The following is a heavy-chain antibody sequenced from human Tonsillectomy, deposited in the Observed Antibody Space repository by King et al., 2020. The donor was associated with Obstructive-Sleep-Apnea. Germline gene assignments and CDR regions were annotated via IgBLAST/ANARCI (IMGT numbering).Heavy chain of an antibody. CDR1: KFTFGLTW. J-gene: IGHJ4*02. V-gene: IGHV3-15*01. CDR3: TTDQWYPSFVLDF. Sequence: VQLVESGGGLVKPGGSLRLTCVASKFTFGLTWMGWVRQAPGKGLEWIGRIKSEGDGGTTEYAAPVKGRFTISRDDSKNTLYLQMSRLETDDTGVYYCTTDQWYPSFVLDFWGRGTQVIVSA. CDR2: IKSEGDGGTT. D-gene: IGHD2-2*01.